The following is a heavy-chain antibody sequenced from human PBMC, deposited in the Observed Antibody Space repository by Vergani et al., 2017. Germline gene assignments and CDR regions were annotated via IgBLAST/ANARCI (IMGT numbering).Heavy chain of an antibody. J-gene: IGHJ4*02. V-gene: IGHV4-38-2*01. CDR3: SSLLTGGVDY. CDR2: ISHTGTT. Sequence: QVQLEESGPGLVKPSETLSLTCAVSGYSISSGLYWGWVRQPPGKGLEWIGSISHTGTTSYSASFKSRDTISLDTSKNQFSLHLTSVTAADRAFYCCSSLLTGGVDYWGQGILVTVSS. D-gene: IGHD2-21*01. CDR1: GYSISSGLY.